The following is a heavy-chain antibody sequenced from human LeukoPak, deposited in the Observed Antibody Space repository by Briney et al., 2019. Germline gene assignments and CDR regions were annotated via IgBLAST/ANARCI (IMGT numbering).Heavy chain of an antibody. V-gene: IGHV3-30*02. J-gene: IGHJ4*02. CDR2: IRYVGSNK. CDR1: GFTFSSYG. CDR3: AKDRPAKLFDY. Sequence: GRSLRLSCAASGFTFSSYGMHWVRQAPGKGLEWVAFIRYVGSNKYYADSVKGRFTISRDNSKNTLYLQMNSLRAEDTAVYYCAKDRPAKLFDYWGQGTLVTVSS. D-gene: IGHD2-15*01.